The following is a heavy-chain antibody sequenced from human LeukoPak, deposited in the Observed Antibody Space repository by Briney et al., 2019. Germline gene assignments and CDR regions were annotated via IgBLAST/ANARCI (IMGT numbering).Heavy chain of an antibody. V-gene: IGHV1-46*01. CDR2: INPSGGDT. J-gene: IGHJ4*02. CDR3: AREVMDNLRFDY. Sequence: ASVKVSCKASGYTFTSYYMHWVRHGPGQGLEWMGIINPSGGDTSYAQKFQGRLTMTRDTSTNTVYMELTSLRSEDTAVYYCAREVMDNLRFDYWGQGTLVTVSS. D-gene: IGHD1-14*01. CDR1: GYTFTSYY.